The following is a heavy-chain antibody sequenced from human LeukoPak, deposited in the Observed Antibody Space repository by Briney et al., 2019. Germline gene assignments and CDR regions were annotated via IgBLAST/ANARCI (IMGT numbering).Heavy chain of an antibody. CDR2: IYYSGST. V-gene: IGHV4-31*03. J-gene: IGHJ4*02. CDR1: GGSISSGGYY. D-gene: IGHD1-26*01. CDR3: ARSIVGARNSACFDY. Sequence: SQTLSLTCTVSGGSISSGGYYWSWIHQHPGKGLEWIGYIYYSGSTYYNPSLKSRVTISVDTSKNQFSLKLSFVTAADTAVYYCARSIVGARNSACFDYWGQGTLVTVSS.